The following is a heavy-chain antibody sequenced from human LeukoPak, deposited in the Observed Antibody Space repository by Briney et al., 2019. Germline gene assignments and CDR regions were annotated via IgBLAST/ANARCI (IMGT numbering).Heavy chain of an antibody. D-gene: IGHD6-6*01. J-gene: IGHJ4*02. CDR3: AKDRQLVLEN. Sequence: GGSLRLSRAASGFTFGSYAMSWVRQAPGKGLEWVSAISGSGGSTYYADSVKGRFTISRDNSKNTLYLQMNSLRAEDTAVYYCAKDRQLVLENWGQGTLVTVSS. CDR1: GFTFGSYA. V-gene: IGHV3-23*01. CDR2: ISGSGGST.